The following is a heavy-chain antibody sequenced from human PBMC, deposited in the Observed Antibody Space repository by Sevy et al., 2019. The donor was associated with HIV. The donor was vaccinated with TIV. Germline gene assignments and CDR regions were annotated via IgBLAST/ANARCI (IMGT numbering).Heavy chain of an antibody. D-gene: IGHD3-22*01. CDR2: FDPEDGET. CDR1: GYTLTKLS. CDR3: ATTKDYYESSGSPFDY. V-gene: IGHV1-24*01. J-gene: IGHJ4*02. Sequence: ASVKVSCKVSGYTLTKLSMHWVRQGPRKGLEWIGSFDPEDGETIYAQKFQGRVTMTEDTSTDTAHMELRSLKSEDTAVYYCATTKDYYESSGSPFDYWGQGTLVTVSS.